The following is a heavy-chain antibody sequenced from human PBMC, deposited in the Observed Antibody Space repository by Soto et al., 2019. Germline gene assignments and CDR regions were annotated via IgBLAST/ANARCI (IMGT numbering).Heavy chain of an antibody. D-gene: IGHD5-12*01. CDR2: ISPDNGNA. Sequence: ASVKVSCKASGYTFTIYGINWVRQAPGQGLEWMGWISPDNGNANYAQKLQGRVTMTTDTSTSTAYMELRSLRSDDTAVYYCARALGYSGYAGMDVWGQGTTVTVSS. V-gene: IGHV1-18*01. J-gene: IGHJ6*02. CDR3: ARALGYSGYAGMDV. CDR1: GYTFTIYG.